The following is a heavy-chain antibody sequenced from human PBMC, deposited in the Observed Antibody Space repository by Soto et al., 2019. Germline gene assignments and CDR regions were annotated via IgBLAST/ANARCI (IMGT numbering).Heavy chain of an antibody. CDR2: IRSKAYGGTT. V-gene: IGHV3-49*04. J-gene: IGHJ3*01. CDR3: TRGVPAHYDFWSGYYWAFDL. CDR1: GFTFGDYA. Sequence: GESLRLSCTASGFTFGDYAMSWVRQAPGKGLEWVGFIRSKAYGGTTEYAASVKGRFTISRDDSKSIAYLQMNRMKTEDSAVYYCTRGVPAHYDFWSGYYWAFDLWGQGTMVTVSS. D-gene: IGHD3-3*01.